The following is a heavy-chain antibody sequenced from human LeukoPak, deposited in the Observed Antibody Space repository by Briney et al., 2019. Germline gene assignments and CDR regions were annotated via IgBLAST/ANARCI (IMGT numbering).Heavy chain of an antibody. CDR3: ANTRGSANY. D-gene: IGHD1-26*01. Sequence: SETLSLTCTVSGGSISGYYWSWIRRPPGKGLEWVGYVKYSGSTNYNPSLKSRVTISVHTSKNQFSLQLSSVTAADTAMYYCANTRGSANYWGQGTLVTVSS. CDR2: VKYSGST. J-gene: IGHJ4*02. CDR1: GGSISGYY. V-gene: IGHV4-59*08.